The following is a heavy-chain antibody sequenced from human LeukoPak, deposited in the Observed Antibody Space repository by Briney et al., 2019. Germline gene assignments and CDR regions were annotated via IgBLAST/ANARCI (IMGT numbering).Heavy chain of an antibody. CDR1: GGSITGYS. D-gene: IGHD3-10*01. Sequence: SETLSLTCTVSGGSITGYSWSWLRQAPGKQLEWNGYVYHMGITNYNPYLKSRVTISLDTSRSQFSLKLTSLTAADTAVYFCATSRHYYGSGSTLTPYYYYMDVWGKGTTVTVSS. CDR2: VYHMGIT. J-gene: IGHJ6*03. CDR3: ATSRHYYGSGSTLTPYYYYMDV. V-gene: IGHV4-59*01.